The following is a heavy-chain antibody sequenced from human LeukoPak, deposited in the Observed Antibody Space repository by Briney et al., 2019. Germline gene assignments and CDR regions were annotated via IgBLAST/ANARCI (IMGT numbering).Heavy chain of an antibody. D-gene: IGHD6-19*01. CDR2: IGTAGDT. CDR3: ARGFPVAGYDY. CDR1: GFTFSSYD. J-gene: IGHJ4*02. V-gene: IGHV3-13*01. Sequence: GGSLSLSCAASGFTFSSYDMRWIRQATGKGLEWVSAIGTAGDTYYPRSVKGRFTISRDNAKNSLYLQMNSLRAGDTAVYYCARGFPVAGYDYWGQGTLVTASS.